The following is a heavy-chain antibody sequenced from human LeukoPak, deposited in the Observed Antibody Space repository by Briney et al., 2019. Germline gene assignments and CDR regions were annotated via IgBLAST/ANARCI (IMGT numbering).Heavy chain of an antibody. D-gene: IGHD1-1*01. J-gene: IGHJ5*02. Sequence: SVKVSCKASGGTFSSYAISWVRQAPGQGLEWMGGIIPIFGTANYAQKFQGRVTITADKSTSTAYMELSSLRSEDTAVYYCARESTGTTPWFDPWGQGTLVTVSS. CDR1: GGTFSSYA. CDR2: IIPIFGTA. CDR3: ARESTGTTPWFDP. V-gene: IGHV1-69*06.